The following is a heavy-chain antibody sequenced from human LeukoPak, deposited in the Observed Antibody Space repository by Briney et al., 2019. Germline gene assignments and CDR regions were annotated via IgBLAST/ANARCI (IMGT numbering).Heavy chain of an antibody. J-gene: IGHJ4*02. CDR3: AKGRGSVISCYDH. CDR1: GFTFRDDA. Sequence: GGSLRLPCAASGFTFRDDAMSWVRQAPGKGLEWVSVISGSDDSTYYADSVKGRFTISRDNSKNTLYLQMNSLRAEDTAVYYCAKGRGSVISCYDHWGQGTLVTVSS. D-gene: IGHD2-2*01. V-gene: IGHV3-23*01. CDR2: ISGSDDST.